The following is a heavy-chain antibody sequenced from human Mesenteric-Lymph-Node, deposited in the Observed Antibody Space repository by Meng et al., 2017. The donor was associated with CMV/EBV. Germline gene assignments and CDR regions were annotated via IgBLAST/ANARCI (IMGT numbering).Heavy chain of an antibody. CDR3: ARDKSRIAVADLLGDS. V-gene: IGHV1-69*05. Sequence: SVKVSCKASGGTFNSYTITWVRQAPGQGLEWMGGTIPILGTPKFAQKFQGRVTITTDESRTIAYMELSRLRSEDTAVYYCARDKSRIAVADLLGDSWGQGTLVTVSS. CDR1: GGTFNSYT. J-gene: IGHJ5*01. CDR2: TIPILGTP. D-gene: IGHD6-19*01.